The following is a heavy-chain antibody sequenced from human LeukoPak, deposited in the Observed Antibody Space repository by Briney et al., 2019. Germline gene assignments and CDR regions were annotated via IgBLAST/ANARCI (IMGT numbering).Heavy chain of an antibody. V-gene: IGHV1-69*13. CDR3: ARGSSYGFSMGY. CDR1: GGTFSSYA. CDR2: IIPIFGTA. Sequence: GASVKVSCKASGGTFSSYAISWVRQAPGQGREWMGGIIPIFGTANYAQKFQGRVTITADESTSTAYMELSSLRSDDTAVYYCARGSSYGFSMGYWGQGTLVTVSS. D-gene: IGHD5-18*01. J-gene: IGHJ4*02.